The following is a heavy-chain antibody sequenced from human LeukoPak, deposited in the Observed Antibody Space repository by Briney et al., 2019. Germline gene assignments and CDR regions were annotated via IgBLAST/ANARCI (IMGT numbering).Heavy chain of an antibody. J-gene: IGHJ4*02. CDR1: GGSISSYY. V-gene: IGHV4-59*01. CDR2: IYYSGGT. D-gene: IGHD1-26*01. CDR3: ARVWGKSGSYYYYFDY. Sequence: PSETLSLTCTVSGGSISSYYWSWIRQPPGKGLEWIGYIYYSGGTNYNPSLKSRVTISVDTSKNQFSLKLSSVTAADTAVYYCARVWGKSGSYYYYFDYWGQGTLVTVSS.